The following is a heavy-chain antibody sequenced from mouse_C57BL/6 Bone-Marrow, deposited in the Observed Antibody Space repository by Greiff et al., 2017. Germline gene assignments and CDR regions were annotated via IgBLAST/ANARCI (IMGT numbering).Heavy chain of an antibody. Sequence: QVQLQQSGAELVKPGASVKISCKASGYAFSSSWMNWVKQRPGKGLEWIGRIYPGDGDTNYNGKFKGKATLTADKSSSTAYMQLSSLTSEDSAVYFCAKLGPWFAYWGQGTLVTVSA. CDR2: IYPGDGDT. D-gene: IGHD4-1*01. V-gene: IGHV1-82*01. CDR1: GYAFSSSW. J-gene: IGHJ3*01. CDR3: AKLGPWFAY.